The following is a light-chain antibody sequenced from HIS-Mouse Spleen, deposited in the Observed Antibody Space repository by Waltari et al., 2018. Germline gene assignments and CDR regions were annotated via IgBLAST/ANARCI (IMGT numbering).Light chain of an antibody. V-gene: IGLV2-14*01. Sequence: QSALTQPASVSGSPGQSITISCPGTSSDAGGSNYVSWYQQHPGKAPNLMIYEVSNRPSGVSNRFSGSKSGNTASLTISGLQAEDEADYYCSSYTSSSTHVVFGGGTKLTVL. CDR2: EVS. CDR3: SSYTSSSTHVV. J-gene: IGLJ2*01. CDR1: SSDAGGSNY.